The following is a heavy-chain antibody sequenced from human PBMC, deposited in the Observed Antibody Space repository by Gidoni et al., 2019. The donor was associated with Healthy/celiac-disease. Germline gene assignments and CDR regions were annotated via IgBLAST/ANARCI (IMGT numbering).Heavy chain of an antibody. V-gene: IGHV3-30*18. Sequence: QVQLVASGGGVVQPGRSLRLSCAASGFTFSSYGMHWVRQATGKGLEWVAVISYDGSNKYYADSVKGRFTISRDNSKNTLYLQMNSLRAEDTAVYYCAKDQGGHDAFDIWVQGTMVTVSS. D-gene: IGHD3-16*01. CDR3: AKDQGGHDAFDI. J-gene: IGHJ3*02. CDR1: GFTFSSYG. CDR2: ISYDGSNK.